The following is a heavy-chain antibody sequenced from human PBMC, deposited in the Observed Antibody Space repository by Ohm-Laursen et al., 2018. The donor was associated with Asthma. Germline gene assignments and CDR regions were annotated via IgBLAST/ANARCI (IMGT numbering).Heavy chain of an antibody. CDR1: GYPFTRDY. CDR3: ARATFSTYCGGDCYYFDY. D-gene: IGHD2-21*02. J-gene: IGHJ4*02. Sequence: ASVKVSCKASGYPFTRDYMHWVRQAPGQGLEWMGIINPSSGSSSYAQKFQGRVTMTSDTSTSTVYMELSSLRSEDTAVYYCARATFSTYCGGDCYYFDYWGQGTQVTVSS. V-gene: IGHV1-46*01. CDR2: INPSSGSS.